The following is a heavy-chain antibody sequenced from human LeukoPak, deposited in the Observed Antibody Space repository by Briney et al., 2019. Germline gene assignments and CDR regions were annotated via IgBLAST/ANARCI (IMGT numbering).Heavy chain of an antibody. CDR1: GGSISSYY. V-gene: IGHV4-59*01. D-gene: IGHD3-22*01. CDR2: IYYSGST. J-gene: IGHJ5*02. CDR3: AREGGSSGYRGRGWFDP. Sequence: PSETLSLTCTVSGGSISSYYWSRIRQPPGKGLEWIGYIYYSGSTNYNPSLKSRVTISVDTSKNQFSLKLSSVTAADTAVYYCAREGGSSGYRGRGWFDPWGQGTLVTVSS.